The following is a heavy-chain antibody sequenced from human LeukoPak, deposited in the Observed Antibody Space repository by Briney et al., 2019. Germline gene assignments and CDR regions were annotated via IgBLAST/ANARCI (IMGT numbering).Heavy chain of an antibody. D-gene: IGHD3-10*01. J-gene: IGHJ4*02. CDR2: ISGSGGST. CDR1: GFTFSSYA. CDR3: AKGVAVRGGYFDY. Sequence: GASLRLSCAASGFTFSSYAMSWVRQAPGKGLEWVSAISGSGGSTYYADSVKGRFTISGDNSKNTLYLQMNSLRAEDTAVYYCAKGVAVRGGYFDYWGQGTLVTVSS. V-gene: IGHV3-23*01.